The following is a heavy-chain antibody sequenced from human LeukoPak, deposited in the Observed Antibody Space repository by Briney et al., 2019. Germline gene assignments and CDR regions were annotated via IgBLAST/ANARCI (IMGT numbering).Heavy chain of an antibody. CDR2: IYHSGST. CDR1: GYSISSGYY. J-gene: IGHJ4*02. CDR3: ARDGSSGGYSIH. D-gene: IGHD6-13*01. Sequence: SGTLSLTCAVSGYSISSGYYWGWIRQPPGKGLEWIGSIYHSGSTYYNPSLKSRVTISVDTSKNQFSLKLSSVTAADTAVYYCARDGSSGGYSIHWGQGTLVTVSS. V-gene: IGHV4-38-2*02.